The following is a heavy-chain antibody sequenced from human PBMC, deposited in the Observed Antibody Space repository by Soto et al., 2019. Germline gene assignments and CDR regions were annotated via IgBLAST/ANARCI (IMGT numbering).Heavy chain of an antibody. D-gene: IGHD2-2*01. CDR1: GGTFSSYT. CDR3: ARDCSSTCCYDRSGYGGGY. V-gene: IGHV1-69*08. Sequence: QVQLVQSGAEVKKPGSSVKVSCKASGGTFSSYTISWVRQAPGQGLEWMGRIIPILGIANYAQKFKGRVTITADKSMSTAEMELSSLRSEETAVYYCARDCSSTCCYDRSGYGGGYWGQGTLVTVSS. CDR2: IIPILGIA. J-gene: IGHJ4*02.